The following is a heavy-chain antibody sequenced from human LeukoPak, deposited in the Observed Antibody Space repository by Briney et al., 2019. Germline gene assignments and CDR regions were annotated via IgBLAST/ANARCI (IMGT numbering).Heavy chain of an antibody. CDR2: ISHDGSNK. Sequence: PGGSLRLSCAASGFSFSSYGMHWARQAPGKGLEWVAVISHDGSNKHYADPVKGRFTISRDTSRNTLYLQMTSLRGEDAAVYYCAKDYLGASHTFDIWGQGTMVTVSS. CDR1: GFSFSSYG. CDR3: AKDYLGASHTFDI. J-gene: IGHJ3*02. V-gene: IGHV3-30*18. D-gene: IGHD1-26*01.